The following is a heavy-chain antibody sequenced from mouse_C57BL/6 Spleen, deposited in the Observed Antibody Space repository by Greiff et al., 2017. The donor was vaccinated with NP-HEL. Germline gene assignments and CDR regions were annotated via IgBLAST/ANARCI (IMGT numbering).Heavy chain of an antibody. CDR2: IFPGSGST. Sequence: VQLQQSGPELVKPGASVKISCKASGYTFTDYYINWVKQRPGQGLEWIGWIFPGSGSTYYNEKFKGKATLTVDKSSSTAYMLLRSLTSEGSAVYVCARRKGLRRGYCFDYWGQGTTLTVSS. V-gene: IGHV1-75*01. CDR3: ARRKGLRRGYCFDY. CDR1: GYTFTDYY. J-gene: IGHJ2*01. D-gene: IGHD3-3*01.